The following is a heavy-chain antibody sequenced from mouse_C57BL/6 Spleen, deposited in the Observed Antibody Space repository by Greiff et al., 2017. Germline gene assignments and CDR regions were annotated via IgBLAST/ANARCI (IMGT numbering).Heavy chain of an antibody. Sequence: VQLKQSGPELVKPGASVKISCKASGYSFTDYNMNWVKQSNGKSLEWIGVINPNYGTTSYNQKFKGKATLTVDQSSSTAYMQLNSLTSEDSAVYYCSIYYDYDGYAMDYWGQGTSVTVSS. D-gene: IGHD2-4*01. CDR1: GYSFTDYN. CDR3: SIYYDYDGYAMDY. V-gene: IGHV1-39*01. CDR2: INPNYGTT. J-gene: IGHJ4*01.